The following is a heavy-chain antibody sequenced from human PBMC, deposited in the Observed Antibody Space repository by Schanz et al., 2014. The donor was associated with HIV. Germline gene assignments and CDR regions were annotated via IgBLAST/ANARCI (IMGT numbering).Heavy chain of an antibody. J-gene: IGHJ5*02. CDR1: GFTFSSYG. Sequence: QVQLVESVGGVVQPGRSLRLSCAASGFTFSSYGMHWVRQAPGKGLEWVAFISYDGSNKYYADSVKGRFTISRDNSKNTLHLQMNSLRAEDTAVYYCAREYYSRNWNWFDPWGQGTLVTVSS. CDR3: AREYYSRNWNWFDP. V-gene: IGHV3-33*05. D-gene: IGHD6-13*01. CDR2: ISYDGSNK.